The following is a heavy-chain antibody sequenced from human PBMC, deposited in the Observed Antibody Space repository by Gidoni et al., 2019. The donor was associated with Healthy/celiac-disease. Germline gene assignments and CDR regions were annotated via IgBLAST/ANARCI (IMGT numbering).Heavy chain of an antibody. Sequence: QVQLVESGGGVVQPGRSLRLYCAASWFTFSSYGMHWVRQAPGTGLEWVAVISYDGSNKDYADSVKGRFTISRDNSKNTRYLQMNSLRAEDTAVYYCAKGRLWCGDDAFDIWGQGTMVTVSS. CDR3: AKGRLWCGDDAFDI. CDR1: WFTFSSYG. CDR2: ISYDGSNK. J-gene: IGHJ3*02. D-gene: IGHD3-10*01. V-gene: IGHV3-30*18.